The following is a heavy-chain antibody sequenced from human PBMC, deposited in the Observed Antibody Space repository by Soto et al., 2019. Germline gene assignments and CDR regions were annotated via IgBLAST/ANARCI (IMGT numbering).Heavy chain of an antibody. Sequence: QVQLVESGGGVVQPGRSLRLSCAASGFTFSSYAMHWVRQAPGKGLEWVAVISYDGSNKYYADSVKGRFTISRDNSKNTLYLQMNSLRAEDTAVYYCARAPEIGGYYYYGMDVWGQGTTVTVSS. CDR1: GFTFSSYA. CDR2: ISYDGSNK. V-gene: IGHV3-30-3*01. D-gene: IGHD3-16*01. J-gene: IGHJ6*02. CDR3: ARAPEIGGYYYYGMDV.